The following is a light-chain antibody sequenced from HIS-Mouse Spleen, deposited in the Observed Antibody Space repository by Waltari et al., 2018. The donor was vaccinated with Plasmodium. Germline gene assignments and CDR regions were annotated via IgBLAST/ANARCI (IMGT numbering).Light chain of an antibody. CDR2: QDS. CDR1: KLGDKY. J-gene: IGLJ2*01. CDR3: QAWDSSTVV. Sequence: SYELTQPPSVSVSPGQTASITCPGDKLGDKYACWYQQKPGQAPVLVIYQDSKRPSGIPGRFSGSNSGNTATLTISGTQAMDEADYYGQAWDSSTVVFGGGTKLTVL. V-gene: IGLV3-1*01.